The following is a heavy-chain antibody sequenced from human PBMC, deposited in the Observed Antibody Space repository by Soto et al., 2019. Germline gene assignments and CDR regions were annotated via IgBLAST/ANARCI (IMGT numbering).Heavy chain of an antibody. D-gene: IGHD6-13*01. J-gene: IGHJ4*02. Sequence: GGSLRLSCAASGFTFSSYGMHWVRQAPGKGLEWVAVIWYDGSNKYYADSVKGRFTISRDNSKNTLYLQMNSLRAEDTAVYYCARPPAAYSSSWYTEFDYWGQGTL. CDR3: ARPPAAYSSSWYTEFDY. V-gene: IGHV3-33*01. CDR1: GFTFSSYG. CDR2: IWYDGSNK.